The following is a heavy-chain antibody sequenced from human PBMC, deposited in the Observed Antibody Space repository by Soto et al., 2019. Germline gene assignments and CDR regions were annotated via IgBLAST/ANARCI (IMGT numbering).Heavy chain of an antibody. CDR2: IDPSDSYT. Sequence: PGESLKISCKGSGYSFNNYWISWVRQMPGIGLKLMGSIDPSDSYTNYSPFFQGHVTISADKSISTAYLQWSSLKASVTAMYFFARRDEDYGNPYGMDVWGQGTTVTVTS. V-gene: IGHV5-10-1*01. CDR1: GYSFNNYW. D-gene: IGHD4-4*01. CDR3: ARRDEDYGNPYGMDV. J-gene: IGHJ6*02.